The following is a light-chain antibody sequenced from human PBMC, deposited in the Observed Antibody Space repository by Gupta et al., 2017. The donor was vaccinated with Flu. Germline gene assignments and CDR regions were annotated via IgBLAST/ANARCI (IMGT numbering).Light chain of an antibody. V-gene: IGLV1-40*01. CDR2: GNS. J-gene: IGLJ1*01. Sequence: QSVLTQPPSVSGAPGQRVTISCTGSSSNIGAGYDVRWYQQLPGTAPKLLIYGNSNRPSGVPDRFSGSKSGTSASLAITGLQAEDEADYYCQSYDSSLSGCYVFGTGTKVTVL. CDR1: SSNIGAGYD. CDR3: QSYDSSLSGCYV.